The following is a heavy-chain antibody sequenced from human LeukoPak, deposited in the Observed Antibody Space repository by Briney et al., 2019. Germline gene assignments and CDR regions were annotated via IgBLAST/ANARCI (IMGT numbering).Heavy chain of an antibody. CDR1: GFTFSSYS. V-gene: IGHV3-21*01. CDR3: ARDSLHTSSGWFGP. D-gene: IGHD6-19*01. CDR2: ISSSSSYI. Sequence: PGGSLRLSCAASGFTFSSYSMNWVRQAPGKGLEWVSSISSSSSYIYYADSVKGRFTISRDNSKNTLYLKMNSLRAEDTAVYYCARDSLHTSSGWFGPWGLGTLITVSS. J-gene: IGHJ5*02.